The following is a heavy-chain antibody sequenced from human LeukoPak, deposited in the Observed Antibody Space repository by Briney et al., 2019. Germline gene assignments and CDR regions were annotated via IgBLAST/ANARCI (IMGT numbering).Heavy chain of an antibody. V-gene: IGHV4-59*01. J-gene: IGHJ4*02. CDR1: GGSISSYY. Sequence: PSETLSLTCTVSGGSISSYYWSWIRQPPGQGLEWIGYIYYTGATYYNPSLKSRVTISLDTSKNQFSLKLSSVTAADAAVYYCARAGYSYGTGYYFDYWGQGALVTVSS. CDR3: ARAGYSYGTGYYFDY. CDR2: IYYTGAT. D-gene: IGHD5-18*01.